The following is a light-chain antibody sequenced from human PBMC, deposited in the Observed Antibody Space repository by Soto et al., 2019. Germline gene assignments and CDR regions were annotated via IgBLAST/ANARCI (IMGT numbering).Light chain of an antibody. CDR2: GAF. CDR1: QIVGTN. J-gene: IGKJ2*01. V-gene: IGKV3-15*01. Sequence: EVVLTQSPATLSMSPGETATLSCRTSQIVGTNLAWYRQKPGQAPRLLIYGAFIRAPGFPVRFMGTGSGSEFTLTISGLQSENGALYFCQQYDKWPYTFGQGTKVDIK. CDR3: QQYDKWPYT.